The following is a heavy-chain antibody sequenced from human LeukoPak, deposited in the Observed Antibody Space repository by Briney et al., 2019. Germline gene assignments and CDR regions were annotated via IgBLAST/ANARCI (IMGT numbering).Heavy chain of an antibody. J-gene: IGHJ6*03. CDR2: MNPNSGNT. V-gene: IGHV1-8*01. CDR1: GYTFTSYD. D-gene: IGHD6-13*01. CDR3: ARTGGSSSWVYYYYYYMLV. Sequence: ASVKVSCKASGYTFTSYDINWVRQATGQGLEWMGWMNPNSGNTGYAQKFQGRVTMTRNTSISTAYMELSSLRSEDTAVYYCARTGGSSSWVYYYYYYMLVWGKGTPVTVS.